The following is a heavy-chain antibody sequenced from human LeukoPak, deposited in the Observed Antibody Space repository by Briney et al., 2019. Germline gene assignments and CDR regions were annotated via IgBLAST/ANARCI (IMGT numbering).Heavy chain of an antibody. CDR1: GFTFSSYG. V-gene: IGHV3-48*01. Sequence: GWSLRLSCAASGFTFSSYGMTWVRQAPGKGLEWVSYISSSSSTIYYADSVKGRFTISRDNAKNSLYLQLNSLRAEDTAVYYCARDLRGRVDYWGQGTLVTVSS. CDR3: ARDLRGRVDY. D-gene: IGHD3-10*01. J-gene: IGHJ4*02. CDR2: ISSSSSTI.